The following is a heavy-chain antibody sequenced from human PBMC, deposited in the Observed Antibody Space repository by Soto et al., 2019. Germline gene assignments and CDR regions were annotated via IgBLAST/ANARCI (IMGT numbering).Heavy chain of an antibody. Sequence: SETLSLTCTVSGGSISSYYWSWILQPPGKGLEWIGYIYYSGSTNYNPSLKSRVTISVDTSKNQFSLKLSSVTAADTAVYYCASLPITMVRGVPAEYFQHWGQGTLVTVSS. J-gene: IGHJ1*01. D-gene: IGHD3-10*01. V-gene: IGHV4-59*08. CDR2: IYYSGST. CDR1: GGSISSYY. CDR3: ASLPITMVRGVPAEYFQH.